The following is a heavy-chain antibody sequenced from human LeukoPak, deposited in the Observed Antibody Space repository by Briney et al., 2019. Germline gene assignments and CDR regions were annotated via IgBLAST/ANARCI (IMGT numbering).Heavy chain of an antibody. CDR1: GFSFSNSW. CDR3: ASDPYVANFWTGYPHY. Sequence: GGSLRLSCAASGFSFSNSWMHWVRQAPGKGLVWVSRINSDGTTTYYADSVKGRFTISRDNAKKTLFLQMNSLRPEDTALYYCASDPYVANFWTGYPHYWGQGTLVTVSS. V-gene: IGHV3-74*01. CDR2: INSDGTTT. J-gene: IGHJ4*02. D-gene: IGHD3/OR15-3a*01.